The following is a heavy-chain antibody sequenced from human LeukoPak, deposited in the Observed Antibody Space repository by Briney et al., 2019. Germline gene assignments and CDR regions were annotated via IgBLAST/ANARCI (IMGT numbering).Heavy chain of an antibody. CDR2: ISYDGSNK. J-gene: IGHJ3*02. CDR1: GFTLSSYA. V-gene: IGHV3-30*01. Sequence: GGSLRLSCAASGFTLSSYAMHWVRQAPGKGLEWVAVISYDGSNKYYADSVKGRFTISRDNSKNTLYLQMNSLRAEDTAVYYCARDFEGDAFDIWGQGTMVTVSS. CDR3: ARDFEGDAFDI.